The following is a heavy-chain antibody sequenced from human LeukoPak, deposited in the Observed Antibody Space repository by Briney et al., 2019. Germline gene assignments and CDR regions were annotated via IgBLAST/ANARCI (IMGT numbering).Heavy chain of an antibody. J-gene: IGHJ4*02. D-gene: IGHD6-13*01. Sequence: GGSLRLSCAASGFTFSNYAMSWVRQAPGKGLEWVSALSGSGGGTYYADSVKGRFAISRDNSKNTLYLQMNSLRAEDTAVYYCASRGSSSWGQGTLVTVSS. V-gene: IGHV3-23*01. CDR3: ASRGSSS. CDR2: LSGSGGGT. CDR1: GFTFSNYA.